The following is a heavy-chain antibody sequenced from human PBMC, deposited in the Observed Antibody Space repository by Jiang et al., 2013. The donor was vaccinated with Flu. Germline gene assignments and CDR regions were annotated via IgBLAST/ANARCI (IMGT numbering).Heavy chain of an antibody. D-gene: IGHD3-10*01. CDR2: IYYTGTT. V-gene: IGHV4-61*01. Sequence: GSGLVKPSETLSLTCTVSGDSVRTDRYYWSWIRQPPGKGLEWIGYIYYTGTTNSNPSLKSRVTISIDTSKNQFSLKLSSVTTADTAVYYCARDSFRVLDAYDMWGQGTRVTVSS. CDR1: GDSVRTDRYY. CDR3: ARDSFRVLDAYDM. J-gene: IGHJ3*02.